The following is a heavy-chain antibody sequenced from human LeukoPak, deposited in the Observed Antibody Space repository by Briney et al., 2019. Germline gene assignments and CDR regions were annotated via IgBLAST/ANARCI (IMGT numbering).Heavy chain of an antibody. CDR1: SGSISSYL. CDR2: ISYSGST. Sequence: SETLSLTCTVSSGSISSYLWSWIRQPPGKGLEWIGYISYSGSTNYNPSLKSRVTISVDTSRNQFSLKLNSVTAADTAVYYCARVLRFLEWSENWFDPWGQGTLVTVSS. D-gene: IGHD3-3*01. J-gene: IGHJ5*02. V-gene: IGHV4-59*08. CDR3: ARVLRFLEWSENWFDP.